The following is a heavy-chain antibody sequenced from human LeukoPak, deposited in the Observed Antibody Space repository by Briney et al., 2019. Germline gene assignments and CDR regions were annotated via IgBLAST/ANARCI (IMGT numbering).Heavy chain of an antibody. J-gene: IGHJ4*02. CDR2: IWYDGSNK. D-gene: IGHD3-3*01. Sequence: GRSLRLSCAASGFTFSSYGMHWVRQAPGKGLEWVAVIWYDGSNKYYADSVKGRFTISRDNSKNTLYLQMNSLRAEDTAVYYCARDLLTEWLFDYWGQGTLVTASS. CDR1: GFTFSSYG. V-gene: IGHV3-33*01. CDR3: ARDLLTEWLFDY.